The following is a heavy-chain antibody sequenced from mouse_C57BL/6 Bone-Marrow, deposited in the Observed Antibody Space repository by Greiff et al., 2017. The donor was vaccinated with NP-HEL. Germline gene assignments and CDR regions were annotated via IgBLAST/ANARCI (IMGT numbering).Heavy chain of an antibody. V-gene: IGHV5-9*01. CDR2: ISGGGGNT. CDR3: ARHDYYGSSFYAMDY. J-gene: IGHJ4*01. Sequence: EVKLQESGGGLVKPGGSLKLSCAASGFTFSSYTMSWVRQTPEKRLEWVATISGGGGNTYYPDSVKGRFTISRDNAKNTLYLQMSSLRSEDTALYYCARHDYYGSSFYAMDYWGQGTSVTVSS. D-gene: IGHD1-1*01. CDR1: GFTFSSYT.